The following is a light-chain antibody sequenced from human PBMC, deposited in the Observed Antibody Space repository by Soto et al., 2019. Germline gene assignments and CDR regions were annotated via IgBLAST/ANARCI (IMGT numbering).Light chain of an antibody. CDR3: QQYNNWPQT. V-gene: IGKV3-15*01. CDR2: GSS. CDR1: QSVSSN. J-gene: IGKJ1*01. Sequence: EIVMTQSPAILSVSPGERATLSCRASQSVSSNLAWYHQKPGQAPRLLIYGSSTRATGIPARFSGSGSGTEFTLTISSLQSEDFAVYYCQQYNNWPQTFGQGTKVDIK.